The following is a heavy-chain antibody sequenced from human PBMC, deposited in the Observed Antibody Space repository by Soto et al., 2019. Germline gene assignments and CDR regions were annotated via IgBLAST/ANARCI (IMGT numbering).Heavy chain of an antibody. V-gene: IGHV2-5*05. CDR2: IYWDDDK. CDR3: AHRPRGNYGDYFQH. D-gene: IGHD1-7*01. CDR1: GFSLSTSGVG. Sequence: SGPTLVNPTQTLTLTCTFSGFSLSTSGVGVGWIRQPPGKALEWLALIYWDDDKRYGPSLKSRLTITKDTSKNQVVLTMTNMDPVDTATYYCAHRPRGNYGDYFQHWGQGTLVTVSS. J-gene: IGHJ1*01.